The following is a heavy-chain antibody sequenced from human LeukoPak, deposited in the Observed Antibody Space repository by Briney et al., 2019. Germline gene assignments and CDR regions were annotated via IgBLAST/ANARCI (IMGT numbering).Heavy chain of an antibody. J-gene: IGHJ4*02. CDR1: GYTFTSYG. D-gene: IGHD3-22*01. CDR3: ASPRTYYYDSSGSGPPHY. Sequence: GASVKISCKASGYTFTSYGISWVRQAPGQGLEWMGGIIPIFGTANYAQKFQGRVTITTDESTSTAYMELSSLRSEDTAVYYCASPRTYYYDSSGSGPPHYWGQGTLVTVSS. V-gene: IGHV1-69*05. CDR2: IIPIFGTA.